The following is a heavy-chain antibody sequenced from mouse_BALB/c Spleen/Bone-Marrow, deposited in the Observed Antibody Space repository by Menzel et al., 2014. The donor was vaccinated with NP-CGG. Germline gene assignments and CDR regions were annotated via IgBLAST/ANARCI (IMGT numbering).Heavy chain of an antibody. CDR1: GYTFTDYW. V-gene: IGHV1-69*02. CDR3: ARTAY. J-gene: IGHJ3*01. Sequence: QVQLQQPGPELVKPGAPVKLSCKASGYTFTDYWMNWVKQRPGRGLEWIGRIDPSDSETHYNQKFKDKATLTVDKSSTTAYIQLSNLTSEDSAVYYCARTAYWGQGTLVTVSA. CDR2: IDPSDSET.